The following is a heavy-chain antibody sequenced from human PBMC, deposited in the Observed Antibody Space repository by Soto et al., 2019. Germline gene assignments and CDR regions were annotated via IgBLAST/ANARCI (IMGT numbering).Heavy chain of an antibody. CDR1: GYYISNGDC. J-gene: IGHJ5*02. V-gene: IGHV4-38-2*02. D-gene: IGHD3-10*01. CDR2: IYQDGKT. CDR3: GRDKRVTMVRGWFDP. Sequence: SETLSLTWVVSGYYISNGDCWGWVRQPPGKGLEWIGSIYQDGKTYYKPSLRSRVTMSVDTSKNLFSMRLTSVTAADTAVYYCGRDKRVTMVRGWFDPWGRGTLVTVSS.